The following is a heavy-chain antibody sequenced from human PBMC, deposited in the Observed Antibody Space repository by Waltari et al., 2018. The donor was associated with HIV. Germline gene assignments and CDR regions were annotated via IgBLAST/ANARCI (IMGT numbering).Heavy chain of an antibody. CDR3: ASARETMGVDFDF. V-gene: IGHV1-69*08. J-gene: IGHJ4*02. CDR2: VIPMSGTA. Sequence: QVQLVQSGAEVRTPGSSAKVSCTASGGPFTSYSIHWVRQAPGQGLEWMGRVIPMSGTAMKAQKFQARVTISADKSTTTAYMELTSLRTEDTAVYYCASARETMGVDFDFWGQGTLVTVSS. CDR1: GGPFTSYS. D-gene: IGHD3-10*01.